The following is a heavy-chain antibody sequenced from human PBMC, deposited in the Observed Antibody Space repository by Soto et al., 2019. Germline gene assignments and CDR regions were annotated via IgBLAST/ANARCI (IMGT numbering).Heavy chain of an antibody. V-gene: IGHV1-24*01. Sequence: ASVKVSCTVSGNTLTYLSMHWVRQAPGKGLEWMGGFHPEDGETIYAQKFQGRVTMTEDTSTDTAYMELSSLRSEDTAVYYCATAQSPEAFDVWGQGTMVTVSS. CDR1: GNTLTYLS. CDR3: ATAQSPEAFDV. CDR2: FHPEDGET. J-gene: IGHJ3*01.